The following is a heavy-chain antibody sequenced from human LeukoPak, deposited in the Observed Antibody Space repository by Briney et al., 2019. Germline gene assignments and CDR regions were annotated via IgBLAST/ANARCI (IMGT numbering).Heavy chain of an antibody. V-gene: IGHV4-4*02. CDR1: GGSISSSNW. Sequence: PSGTLSLTCAVSGGSISSSNWWSWVRQPPGKGLEWIGEIYHSGSTNYNPSLKSRVTISVDKSKNQFSLKLSSMTAADTAVYYCARDGAMVGAAVVGMDVWGQGTTVTVSS. J-gene: IGHJ6*02. D-gene: IGHD2-15*01. CDR3: ARDGAMVGAAVVGMDV. CDR2: IYHSGST.